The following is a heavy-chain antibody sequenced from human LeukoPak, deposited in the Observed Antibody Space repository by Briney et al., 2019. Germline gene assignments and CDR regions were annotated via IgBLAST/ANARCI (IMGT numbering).Heavy chain of an antibody. CDR2: IRYDGSNK. Sequence: GGSLRLSCAASGFTFSSYGMHSVRQAPGKGLEWMAFIRYDGSNKYYADSVKGRFTISRDNSKNTLYLQMNSLRAEDTAVYYCAKELTPRGYYYDSSGKFDYWGQGTLVTVSS. CDR3: AKELTPRGYYYDSSGKFDY. CDR1: GFTFSSYG. J-gene: IGHJ4*02. D-gene: IGHD3-22*01. V-gene: IGHV3-30*02.